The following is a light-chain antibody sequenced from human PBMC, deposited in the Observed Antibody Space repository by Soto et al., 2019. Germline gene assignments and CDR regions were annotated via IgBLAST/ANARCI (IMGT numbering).Light chain of an antibody. CDR3: QQYGSSRLT. J-gene: IGKJ4*01. V-gene: IGKV3-20*01. Sequence: EIVLTQSPGTLSLSPGERATLSCRASQSVSSSYLAWYQQKPGQAPRLLLYGASSRATGIPDRFSGSGSGTDFTLTISRLEPEDFALYYCQQYGSSRLTFGGGTKVEIK. CDR2: GAS. CDR1: QSVSSSY.